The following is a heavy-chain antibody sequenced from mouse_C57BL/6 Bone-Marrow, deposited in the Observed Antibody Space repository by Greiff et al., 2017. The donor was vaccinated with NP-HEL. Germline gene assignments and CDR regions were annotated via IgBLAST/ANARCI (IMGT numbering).Heavy chain of an antibody. V-gene: IGHV5-16*01. CDR2: INYDGSST. CDR3: AREDDGYLFAY. D-gene: IGHD2-3*01. Sequence: EVKVVESEGGLVQPGSSMKLSCTASGFTFSDYYMAWVRQVPEKGLEWVANINYDGSSTYYLDSLKSRFIISRDNAKNILYLQMSSLKSEDTATYYCAREDDGYLFAYWGQGTLVTVSA. CDR1: GFTFSDYY. J-gene: IGHJ3*01.